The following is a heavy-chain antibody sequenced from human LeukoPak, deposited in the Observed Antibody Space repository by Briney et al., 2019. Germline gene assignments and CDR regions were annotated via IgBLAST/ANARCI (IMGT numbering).Heavy chain of an antibody. Sequence: ASVKVSCKASGYTFTNYGISWVRQAPGQGLEWMGWISAYNGNTNYAQKLQGRVTITADESTSTTYMELSSLRSEDTAVYYCARVVGNIRYCGGDCYLDYWGQGTLVTVSS. CDR3: ARVVGNIRYCGGDCYLDY. CDR1: GYTFTNYG. V-gene: IGHV1-18*01. CDR2: ISAYNGNT. J-gene: IGHJ4*02. D-gene: IGHD2-21*01.